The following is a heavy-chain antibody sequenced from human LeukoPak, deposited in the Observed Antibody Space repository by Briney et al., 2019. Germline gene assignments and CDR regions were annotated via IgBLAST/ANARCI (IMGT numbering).Heavy chain of an antibody. J-gene: IGHJ4*02. CDR1: GFTFSSYS. CDR3: AGRAGGYPHPYDY. CDR2: IYSGGST. D-gene: IGHD3-22*01. V-gene: IGHV3-53*01. Sequence: GGSLRLSCAASGFTFSSYSMNWVRQAPGKGLEWVSLIYSGGSTYYADSVKGRFTISRDNSKNTLYLQMNSLRAEDTAVYYCAGRAGGYPHPYDYWGQGTLVTVSS.